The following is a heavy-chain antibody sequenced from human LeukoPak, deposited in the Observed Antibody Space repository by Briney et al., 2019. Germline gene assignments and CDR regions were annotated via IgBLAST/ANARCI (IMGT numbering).Heavy chain of an antibody. CDR1: GFTFSNAW. CDR3: TMDDAGLAPEY. Sequence: SGGSLRLSCAASGFTFSNAWMSWVRQAPGKGLEWVGRIESKTDGGTTYYAAPVKGRFTISRDDSKNTLYLQMNSLKTEDTAVYYCTMDDAGLAPEYWGQGTLVTVSS. D-gene: IGHD2-2*03. CDR2: IESKTDGGTT. V-gene: IGHV3-15*04. J-gene: IGHJ4*02.